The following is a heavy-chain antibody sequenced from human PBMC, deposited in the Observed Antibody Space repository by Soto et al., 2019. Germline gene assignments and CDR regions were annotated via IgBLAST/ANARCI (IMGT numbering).Heavy chain of an antibody. D-gene: IGHD2-21*01. Sequence: EVQLLESGGGLVQPGGSLRLSCTASGFTFSNHAMSWVRQAPGKGMEWVSAISGAGNSASHGHSVQGRFIISRENSKNDLFLQMNRPRAQDTATYYCAKNDCGTIPCQLFDHWGQGTLVTVSS. CDR3: AKNDCGTIPCQLFDH. CDR2: ISGAGNSA. J-gene: IGHJ4*02. V-gene: IGHV3-23*01. CDR1: GFTFSNHA.